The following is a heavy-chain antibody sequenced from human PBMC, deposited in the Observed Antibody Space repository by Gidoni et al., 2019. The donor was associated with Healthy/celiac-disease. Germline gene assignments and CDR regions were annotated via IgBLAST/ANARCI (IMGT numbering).Heavy chain of an antibody. J-gene: IGHJ2*01. Sequence: QVTFKESGPVLVKPTETLTLTCTVSGFSLSNARMGVSWIRQPPGKALEWLAHIFSNDEKSYSTSLKSRLTISKDTSKSQVVLTMTNMDPVDTATDYCARSKAAAGDWYCDLWGRGTLVTVSS. CDR3: ARSKAAAGDWYCDL. CDR1: GFSLSNARMG. CDR2: IFSNDEK. D-gene: IGHD6-13*01. V-gene: IGHV2-26*01.